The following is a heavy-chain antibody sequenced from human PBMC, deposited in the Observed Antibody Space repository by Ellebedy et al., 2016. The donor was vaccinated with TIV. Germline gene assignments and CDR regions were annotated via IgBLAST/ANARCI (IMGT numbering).Heavy chain of an antibody. J-gene: IGHJ5*02. CDR2: IHYSEST. Sequence: SETLSLTXPVSGGSISRDTYYWGSVRQPPGKGQECIGSIHYSESTYYNPSLKNRLAMSVDTSKNQFSLKLSSVTAADTALYYCSRHGWRPAAGQGWYNPWGQGTLVTVSS. D-gene: IGHD6-13*01. V-gene: IGHV4-39*01. CDR3: SRHGWRPAAGQGWYNP. CDR1: GGSISRDTYY.